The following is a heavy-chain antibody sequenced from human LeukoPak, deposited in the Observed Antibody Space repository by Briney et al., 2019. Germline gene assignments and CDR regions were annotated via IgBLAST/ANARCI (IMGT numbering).Heavy chain of an antibody. CDR2: IIPVFGTT. J-gene: IGHJ4*02. CDR3: ARCSPGDSSNFYAVLQY. D-gene: IGHD3-22*01. Sequence: SVKVSCKASGGTFSSYAVSWVRLTPGQALEWLGGIIPVFGTTTYAQKFQAKVTMTADKSTNTAYLEISSLTSDDTAVYYCARCSPGDSSNFYAVLQYWGQGTQVTVST. V-gene: IGHV1-69*06. CDR1: GGTFSSYA.